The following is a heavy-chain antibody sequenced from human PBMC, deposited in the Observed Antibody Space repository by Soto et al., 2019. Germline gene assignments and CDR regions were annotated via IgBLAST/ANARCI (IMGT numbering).Heavy chain of an antibody. CDR2: ISTSNGYT. J-gene: IGHJ6*02. CDR3: ARDRSLAILEWYQSDSYGMEV. D-gene: IGHD3-3*02. Sequence: ASVKVSCKASGYSFSAYGISWVRQAPGQGLEWMGWISTSNGYTNYAQKFQGRVSMTTDTSTNTAYMEVRSLRSDDTAFYFCARDRSLAILEWYQSDSYGMEVWGQGTSVTAP. CDR1: GYSFSAYG. V-gene: IGHV1-18*01.